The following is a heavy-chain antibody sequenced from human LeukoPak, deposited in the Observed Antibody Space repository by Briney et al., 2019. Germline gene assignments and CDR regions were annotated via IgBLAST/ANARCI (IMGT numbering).Heavy chain of an antibody. J-gene: IGHJ4*02. CDR1: GGPIFSSPFY. V-gene: IGHV4-39*01. D-gene: IGHD4-11*01. CDR3: ARLMTTVAT. Sequence: PSETLSLTCTVSGGPIFSSPFYWGWIRQPPGRGLEWIASVYYNGITYYNLSLKSRVTISVDTSKNQFALKVTSVTAADTAIYYCARLMTTVATWGQGTLVTVSS. CDR2: VYYNGIT.